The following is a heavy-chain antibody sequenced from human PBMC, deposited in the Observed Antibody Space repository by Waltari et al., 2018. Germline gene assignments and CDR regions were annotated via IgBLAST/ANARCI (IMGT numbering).Heavy chain of an antibody. CDR3: AKDLHYGGNAQGDACDI. D-gene: IGHD2-15*01. V-gene: IGHV3-23*01. Sequence: EVQLLESGGGLLQPGGSLRLSCAASGCTFSSHAMSWVRQAPGKGLEWVSAISGSGGSVYYADSGNVRFTIARDNSKNTLYLQMNSLRAEDTAVYYCAKDLHYGGNAQGDACDIWGQGTMVTVSS. CDR2: ISGSGGSV. J-gene: IGHJ3*02. CDR1: GCTFSSHA.